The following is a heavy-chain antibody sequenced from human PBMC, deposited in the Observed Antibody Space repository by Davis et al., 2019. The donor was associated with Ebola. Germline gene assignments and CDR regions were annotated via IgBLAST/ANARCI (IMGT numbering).Heavy chain of an antibody. CDR1: GFTFSSYS. J-gene: IGHJ4*02. CDR3: ARDPRRAYFGVAFDY. D-gene: IGHD3-3*01. Sequence: GGSLRLSCAASGFTFSSYSMNWVRQAPGKGLEWVSSISSSSSYIYYAASVKGRFAISRDNAKNSLYLQMNSLRSDDTAVYYCARDPRRAYFGVAFDYWGQGTLVTVSS. CDR2: ISSSSSYI. V-gene: IGHV3-21*04.